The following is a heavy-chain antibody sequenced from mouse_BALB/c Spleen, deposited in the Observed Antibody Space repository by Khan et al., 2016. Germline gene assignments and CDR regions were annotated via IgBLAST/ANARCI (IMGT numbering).Heavy chain of an antibody. J-gene: IGHJ1*01. V-gene: IGHV3-2*02. CDR3: ARDDYCISYFDV. Sequence: EVQLQESGPGLVKPSQSLSLTCTVTGYSITSDYAWNWIRQFPGNRLEWLGYITSSGRTTYNPSLKSRISITRDTSPNQFLLHLNSVTTEDTATFYWARDDYCISYFDVWGAETTVTVSS. CDR2: ITSSGRT. D-gene: IGHD1-1*01. CDR1: GYSITSDYA.